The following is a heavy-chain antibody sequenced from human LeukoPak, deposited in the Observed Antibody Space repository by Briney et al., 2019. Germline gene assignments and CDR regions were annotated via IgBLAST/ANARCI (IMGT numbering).Heavy chain of an antibody. CDR3: AHVMYYNYWSGYPYLDH. D-gene: IGHD3-3*01. V-gene: IGHV2-5*01. CDR2: IYWNDDK. CDR1: GFSLSTRAVG. J-gene: IGHJ4*02. Sequence: SGPTLVNPTQTLTLTCTFSGFSLSTRAVGVGWIRQPPGKALEWLALIYWNDDKPYSPSLKRRLTITKDTSKNQVVLTMTNMDPVDTATYYCAHVMYYNYWSGYPYLDHWGQGTLVTVSS.